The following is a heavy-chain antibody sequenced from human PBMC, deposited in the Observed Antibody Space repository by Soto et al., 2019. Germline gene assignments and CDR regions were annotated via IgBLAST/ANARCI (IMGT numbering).Heavy chain of an antibody. CDR3: ARGPPTGSSGWFYFDS. D-gene: IGHD6-19*01. Sequence: ASVKVSCKASGYSSISYAIHWVRQAPGQRLEWMGWIHGGTGNTKYSEKFQGRVTITRDTSASTVYMELSRLRSDDTAVYYCARGPPTGSSGWFYFDSWGQGPLVTVSS. J-gene: IGHJ4*02. CDR1: GYSSISYA. CDR2: IHGGTGNT. V-gene: IGHV1-3*01.